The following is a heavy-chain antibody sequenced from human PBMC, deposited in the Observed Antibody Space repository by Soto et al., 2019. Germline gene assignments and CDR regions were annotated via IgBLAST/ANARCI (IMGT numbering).Heavy chain of an antibody. V-gene: IGHV1-18*04. CDR1: GYTFTTYG. J-gene: IGHJ6*02. CDR2: VSPYNGDT. CDR3: AREVGHMDV. Sequence: QVQLVQSGAEVKKAGASVKVSCKASGYTFTTYGINWVRQAPGQGLEWMGWVSPYNGDTTYAQKVQGRVTMTTDTSTRTAHLELRSLRSDDTAVYYCAREVGHMDVWGQGTTVTVSS. D-gene: IGHD2-2*01.